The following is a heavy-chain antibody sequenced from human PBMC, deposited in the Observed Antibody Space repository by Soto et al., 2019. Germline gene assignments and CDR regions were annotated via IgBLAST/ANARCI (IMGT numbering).Heavy chain of an antibody. CDR1: GFTFDDYA. D-gene: IGHD2-2*01. J-gene: IGHJ4*02. CDR3: AKGGQLLTEGGGY. CDR2: ISWNSGSI. V-gene: IGHV3-9*01. Sequence: EVQLVESGGGLVQPGRSLRLSCAASGFTFDDYAMHWVRQAPGKGLEWVSGISWNSGSIGYADSVKGRFIISRDNAKNSLNLQMHSLRAEDTALYYCAKGGQLLTEGGGYWGQGTLVTVSS.